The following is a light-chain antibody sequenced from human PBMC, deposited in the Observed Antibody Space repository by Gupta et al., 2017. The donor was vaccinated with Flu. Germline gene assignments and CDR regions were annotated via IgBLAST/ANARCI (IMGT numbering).Light chain of an antibody. V-gene: IGKV3-20*01. J-gene: IGKJ1*01. Sequence: PGILSLSPGERATLSCRASQSVSRYIDWYQQKPGQAPRLLIYGSSSRATGIPDRFSGSGSGTDFTLTISRLEPEDFAVYYCQQHYSSPWTFGQGTKVEVK. CDR2: GSS. CDR3: QQHYSSPWT. CDR1: QSVSRY.